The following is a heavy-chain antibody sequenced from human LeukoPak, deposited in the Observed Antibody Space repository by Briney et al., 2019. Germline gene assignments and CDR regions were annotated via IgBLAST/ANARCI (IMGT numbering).Heavy chain of an antibody. D-gene: IGHD4-11*01. J-gene: IGHJ5*02. V-gene: IGHV1-69*05. CDR3: ARARVGYSKGWFDP. CDR1: GGTFSSYA. CDR2: IIPIFGTA. Sequence: ASVKVPCKASGGTFSSYAISWVRQAPGHGLEWMGGIIPIFGTANYAQKFQGRVTITTDESTSTAYMELSSLRSEDTAVYYCARARVGYSKGWFDPWGQGTLVTVSS.